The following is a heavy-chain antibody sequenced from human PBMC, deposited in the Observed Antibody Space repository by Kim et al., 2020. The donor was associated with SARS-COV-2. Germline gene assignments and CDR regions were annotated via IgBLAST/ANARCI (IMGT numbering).Heavy chain of an antibody. D-gene: IGHD4-17*01. CDR3: ARDAEMGTETIRVY. J-gene: IGHJ4*02. CDR1: GFTFSTYS. V-gene: IGHV3-48*02. Sequence: GGSLRLSCAASGFTFSTYSMNWVRQAPGKGLEWVSYISVSSRITNYADSVKGRFTISRDDAKNSLYLQMNSLRDEDTAVYYCARDAEMGTETIRVYWGQGTLVTVSS. CDR2: ISVSSRIT.